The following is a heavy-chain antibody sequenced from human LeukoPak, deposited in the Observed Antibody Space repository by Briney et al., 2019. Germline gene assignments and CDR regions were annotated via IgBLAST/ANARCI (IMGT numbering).Heavy chain of an antibody. D-gene: IGHD6-13*01. CDR3: ASPSYSSSWYGNIYYYYGMDV. Sequence: AGGSLRLSCAASGFTFSSYAMSWVRQAPGKGLEWVSAISGSGGSTYYADSVKGRFTISRDNSKNTLYLQMNSLRAEDTAVYYCASPSYSSSWYGNIYYYYGMDVWGQGTTVTVSS. CDR1: GFTFSSYA. CDR2: ISGSGGST. J-gene: IGHJ6*02. V-gene: IGHV3-23*01.